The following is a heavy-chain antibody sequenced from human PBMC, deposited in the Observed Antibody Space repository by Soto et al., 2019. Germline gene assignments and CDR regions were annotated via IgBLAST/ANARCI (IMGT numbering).Heavy chain of an antibody. V-gene: IGHV3-23*01. CDR2: MSESGAST. Sequence: EVQVLESGGGLVQPGGSLRLSCAASGFTFSNYPMSWVRQAPGKGLEWVSGMSESGASTYYADSVKGRFTISRDNSKNTLYLQMNSLRGEDTAIYYCAKVGSGWYYFDYWGQGTLVTVSS. CDR3: AKVGSGWYYFDY. J-gene: IGHJ4*02. D-gene: IGHD6-19*01. CDR1: GFTFSNYP.